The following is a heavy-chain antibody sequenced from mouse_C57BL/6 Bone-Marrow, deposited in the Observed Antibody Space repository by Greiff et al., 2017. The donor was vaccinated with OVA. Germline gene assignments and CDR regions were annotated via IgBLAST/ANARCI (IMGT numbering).Heavy chain of an antibody. J-gene: IGHJ3*01. Sequence: QVQLQQSGAELARPGASVKLSCKASGYTFTRYGISWVKQRTGQGLEWIGEIYPRSGNTYYNEKFKGKATLTADKSSSTAYMELRSLTSEDSAVYFCARETYYGNYFAYWGQGTLVTVSA. CDR1: GYTFTRYG. CDR2: IYPRSGNT. CDR3: ARETYYGNYFAY. V-gene: IGHV1-81*01. D-gene: IGHD2-10*01.